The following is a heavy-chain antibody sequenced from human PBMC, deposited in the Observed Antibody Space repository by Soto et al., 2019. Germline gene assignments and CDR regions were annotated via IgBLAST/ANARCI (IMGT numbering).Heavy chain of an antibody. Sequence: QVLLVESGGGVVQPGGSLRLSCAASGFTFSASVMHWVRQAPGKGLEWMAILSYGAKNKYYADSVKGRFTISRDISESTVYLQMNSLRTEDTAVYYCVREEFEDGRGHFTNWGQGTLVSVSS. J-gene: IGHJ4*02. CDR2: LSYGAKNK. V-gene: IGHV3-30*03. CDR3: VREEFEDGRGHFTN. CDR1: GFTFSASV. D-gene: IGHD3-3*01.